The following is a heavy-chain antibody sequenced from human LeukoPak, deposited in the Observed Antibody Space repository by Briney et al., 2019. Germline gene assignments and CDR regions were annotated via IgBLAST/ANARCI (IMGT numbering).Heavy chain of an antibody. V-gene: IGHV4-4*07. CDR3: ARATYSGDTSYAFDY. CDR2: LSASETT. J-gene: IGHJ4*02. Sequence: SETLSLTCAVSGDSINSYYWNWFRQPAGKGLEWIGRLSASETTKYNPSLGGRISMSLDTSRNQFSLNLTSVTAADTAVYYCARATYSGDTSYAFDYWGQGTLVSVSS. D-gene: IGHD1-26*01. CDR1: GDSINSYY.